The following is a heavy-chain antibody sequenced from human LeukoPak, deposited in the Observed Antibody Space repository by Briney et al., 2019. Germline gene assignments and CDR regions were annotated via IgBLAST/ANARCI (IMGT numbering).Heavy chain of an antibody. CDR1: GYTFTSYG. D-gene: IGHD3-22*01. V-gene: IGHV1-18*01. CDR3: ARDCDRSGYYCY. J-gene: IGHJ4*02. CDR2: ISGDNGNT. Sequence: ASVKVSCKASGYTFTSYGITWVRQAPGQGLEWMGWISGDNGNTYYAQKLQGRVTMTTDTSTSTAYMERRSLRSDDTAVYYCARDCDRSGYYCYWSQGTLVTVSS.